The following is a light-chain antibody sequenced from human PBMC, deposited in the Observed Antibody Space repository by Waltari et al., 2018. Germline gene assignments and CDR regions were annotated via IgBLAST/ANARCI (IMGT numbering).Light chain of an antibody. V-gene: IGKV3-20*01. CDR3: QHYLRLPVT. CDR1: ESVSRA. CDR2: GAS. Sequence: DILLTQSPGTLSLSVGERATVSCRASESVSRALAWYQQKPGQAPRLLIYGASTRATGIPDRFSGSGSGTDFSLTISRLEPDDFAVYYCQHYLRLPVTFGQGTTVEI. J-gene: IGKJ1*01.